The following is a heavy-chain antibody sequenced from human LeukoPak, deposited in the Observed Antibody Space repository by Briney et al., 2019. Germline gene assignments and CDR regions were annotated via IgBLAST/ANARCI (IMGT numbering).Heavy chain of an antibody. J-gene: IGHJ4*02. D-gene: IGHD6-19*01. CDR1: VFTLNQYA. CDR3: AKSPYLVTVAARFDY. CDR2: ISGTGGST. Sequence: GGFLRLSCAASVFTLNQYAMNWVRQAPGKALEGVSVISGTGGSTYYADSVKGRFAISRDNSNHTVYLQMNSLTAEDTAFYYCAKSPYLVTVAARFDYWGQGALVTVSS. V-gene: IGHV3-23*01.